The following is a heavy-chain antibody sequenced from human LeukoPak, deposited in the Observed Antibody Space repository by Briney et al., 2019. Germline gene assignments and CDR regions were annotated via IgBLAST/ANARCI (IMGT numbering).Heavy chain of an antibody. V-gene: IGHV3-21*01. J-gene: IGHJ4*02. CDR1: GFSFSSYS. CDR2: ISNGSSYK. CDR3: AREISSRPILAY. D-gene: IGHD2-2*01. Sequence: GGSLRLSCAASGFSFSSYSMNWVRQAPGKGLEWVAAISNGSSYKYYADSMKGRFTIVRDNAEKSLYLQVSPLRAEDTAVYYCAREISSRPILAYWAQGTLVTVP.